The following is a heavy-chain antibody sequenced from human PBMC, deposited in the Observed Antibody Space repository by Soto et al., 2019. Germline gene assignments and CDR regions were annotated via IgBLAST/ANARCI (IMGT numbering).Heavy chain of an antibody. Sequence: QVQLVESGGGVVQPGRSLRLSCAASGFTFSSYGMHWVRQAPGKGLEWVAVIWSDGSNKYYADSVKGRFTISRDNSKNTLDLQMNSLRAEDTAGYYCAREFWSGPFDYWGQGTLVTVSS. CDR3: AREFWSGPFDY. D-gene: IGHD3-3*01. J-gene: IGHJ4*02. CDR2: IWSDGSNK. CDR1: GFTFSSYG. V-gene: IGHV3-33*01.